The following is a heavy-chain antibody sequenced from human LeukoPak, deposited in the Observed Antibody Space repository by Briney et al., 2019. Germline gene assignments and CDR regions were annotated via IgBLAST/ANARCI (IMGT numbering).Heavy chain of an antibody. D-gene: IGHD4-17*01. CDR2: ISSSGSTI. Sequence: GGSLRLSCAASGFTFSDYYMSWIRQAPGKGLEWVSYISSSGSTIYYADTVKGRFTISRDNAKNSLYLQMNSLRAEDTAVYYCARVENNDYGDLGGWFDPWGQGTLVTVSS. J-gene: IGHJ5*02. CDR3: ARVENNDYGDLGGWFDP. V-gene: IGHV3-11*01. CDR1: GFTFSDYY.